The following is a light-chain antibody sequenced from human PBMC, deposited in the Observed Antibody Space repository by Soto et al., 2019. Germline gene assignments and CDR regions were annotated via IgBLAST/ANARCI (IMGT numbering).Light chain of an antibody. CDR2: KAS. CDR3: QQYRSAST. Sequence: DIQMTQSPSTLSAFVGDRVTITCRASQSVSNWLAWYQQKPGKAPRLLISKASTLESGVPSRFSGSGSGTEFTLSISSLHPEDFATYYCQQYRSASTFAQGTKLEIK. CDR1: QSVSNW. V-gene: IGKV1-5*03. J-gene: IGKJ2*02.